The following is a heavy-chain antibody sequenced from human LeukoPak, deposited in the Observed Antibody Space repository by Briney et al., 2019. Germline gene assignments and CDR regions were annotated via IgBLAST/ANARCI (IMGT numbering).Heavy chain of an antibody. J-gene: IGHJ4*02. CDR3: ARDGPRIAALGEDFDY. D-gene: IGHD6-6*01. V-gene: IGHV1-2*02. Sequence: ASVKVSCKASGYTFTGYFMHWVRQAPGQGLEWMGWINPNSGGTNYAQKFQGRVTMTRDTSTSTVYMELSSLRSEDTAVYYCARDGPRIAALGEDFDYWGRGTLVTVSS. CDR2: INPNSGGT. CDR1: GYTFTGYF.